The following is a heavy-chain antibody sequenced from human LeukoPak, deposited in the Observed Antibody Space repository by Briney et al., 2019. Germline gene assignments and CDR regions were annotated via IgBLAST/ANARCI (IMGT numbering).Heavy chain of an antibody. J-gene: IGHJ6*01. D-gene: IGHD1-14*01. CDR1: GFSFSSFS. CDR3: ARDMRPEVPASSGYHYGMDV. V-gene: IGHV3-7*01. Sequence: GGSLRPSCAASGFSFSSFSMSWVRQAPGKGLEWVADIKQDGSEKYFLDSVKGRFTISRDHAKKSLYLQMNSLRVEDTAVYYCARDMRPEVPASSGYHYGMDVWGQGTTVTVSS. CDR2: IKQDGSEK.